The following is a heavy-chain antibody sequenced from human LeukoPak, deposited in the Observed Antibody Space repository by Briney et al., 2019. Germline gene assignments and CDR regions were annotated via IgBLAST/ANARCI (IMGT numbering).Heavy chain of an antibody. CDR1: GYTFTSYG. CDR3: ARAGYCSGGSCYWGANYFGY. D-gene: IGHD2-15*01. CDR2: ISAYNGNT. J-gene: IGHJ4*02. Sequence: ASVKVSCKASGYTFTSYGISWVRQAPGQGLEWMGWISAYNGNTNYAQKLQGRVTMTTDTSTSTAYMELRSLRSDDTAVYYCARAGYCSGGSCYWGANYFGYWGQGTLVTVSS. V-gene: IGHV1-18*01.